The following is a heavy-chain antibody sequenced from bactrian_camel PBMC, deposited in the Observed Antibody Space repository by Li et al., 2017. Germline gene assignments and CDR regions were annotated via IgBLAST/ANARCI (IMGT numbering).Heavy chain of an antibody. CDR3: AAPRSSNLLL. J-gene: IGHJ4*01. D-gene: IGHD2*01. CDR2: INSASVNT. Sequence: DVQLVESGGGLVQPGGSLRLSCVGSGFTFSTYDMSWVRQAPGKGLEWVSTINSASVNTYYADSVKGRFTISRDNAKNTPYLRMNSLKPEDTAVYYCAAPRSSNLLLGGQGTQVTVS. CDR1: GFTFSTYD. V-gene: IGHV3S40*01.